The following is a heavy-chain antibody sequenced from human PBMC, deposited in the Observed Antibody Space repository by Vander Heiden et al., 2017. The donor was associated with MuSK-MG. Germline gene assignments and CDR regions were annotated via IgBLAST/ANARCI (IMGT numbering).Heavy chain of an antibody. D-gene: IGHD6-19*01. CDR3: ASFIAGAGTFRYYFDY. CDR2: IIPIFGTA. CDR1: GGTFSSYA. V-gene: IGHV1-69*06. Sequence: QVQLVQSGAEVQKPGSSVKVSCKASGGTFSSYAISWVRQAPGQGLEWMGGIIPIFGTANYAQKFQGRVTITADKSTSTAYMELSSLRSEETAVYYCASFIAGAGTFRYYFDYWGQGTLVTVSS. J-gene: IGHJ4*02.